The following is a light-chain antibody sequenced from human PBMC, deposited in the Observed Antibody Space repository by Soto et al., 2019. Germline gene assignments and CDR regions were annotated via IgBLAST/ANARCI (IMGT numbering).Light chain of an antibody. CDR1: QSVSSN. V-gene: IGKV3-15*01. CDR2: GAS. J-gene: IGKJ1*01. CDR3: QQYNNWPQRT. Sequence: EIVMTQSPATLSVSPGERATLSCRASQSVSSNLAWYQQKPGQAPRLLIYGASTRATGIPARFSGSGSGTDFTLTISSLQSEDFAVYYCQQYNNWPQRTFGQGTKVEIK.